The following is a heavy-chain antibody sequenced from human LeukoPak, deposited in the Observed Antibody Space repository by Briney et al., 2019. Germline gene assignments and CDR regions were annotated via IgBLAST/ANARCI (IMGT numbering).Heavy chain of an antibody. CDR2: INPSGGTT. Sequence: GASVKVSFKASGYTFTSYYMHWVRQAPGQGLEWMGIINPSGGTTSYAQKFQGRVTMTRDTSTSTVYMELSSLRSEDTAVYYCARVPIFGVGPLLDAFDIWGQGTMVTVSS. CDR3: ARVPIFGVGPLLDAFDI. CDR1: GYTFTSYY. J-gene: IGHJ3*02. D-gene: IGHD3-3*02. V-gene: IGHV1-46*01.